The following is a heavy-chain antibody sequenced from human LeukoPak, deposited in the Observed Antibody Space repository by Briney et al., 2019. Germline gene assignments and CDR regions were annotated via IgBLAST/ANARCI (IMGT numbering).Heavy chain of an antibody. V-gene: IGHV3-33*01. CDR2: IWYDGSNE. CDR1: GFTFRSHG. D-gene: IGHD1-7*01. CDR3: ARGTTARDLAPFDY. Sequence: GGSLRLSCAASGFTFRSHGMHWVRQAPGKGLGWVAVIWYDGSNEYYGDPVKGRFTISRDNSKNTLYLQMTSLSAEDTAIYYCARGTTARDLAPFDYWGQGILVTVSS. J-gene: IGHJ4*02.